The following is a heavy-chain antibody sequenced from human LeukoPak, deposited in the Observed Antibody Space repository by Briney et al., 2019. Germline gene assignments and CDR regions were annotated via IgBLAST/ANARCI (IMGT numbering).Heavy chain of an antibody. CDR2: IYTSGST. CDR1: GGSISSGSYY. V-gene: IGHV4-61*02. CDR3: ARDKYYYDSSGYYIDY. J-gene: IGHJ4*02. D-gene: IGHD3-22*01. Sequence: PSQTLSLTCTVSGGSISSGSYYWSWIRQPAGKGLEWIGRIYTSGSTNYNPSLKSRVTISVDTSKNQSSLKLSSVTAADTAVYYCARDKYYYDSSGYYIDYWGQGTLVTVSS.